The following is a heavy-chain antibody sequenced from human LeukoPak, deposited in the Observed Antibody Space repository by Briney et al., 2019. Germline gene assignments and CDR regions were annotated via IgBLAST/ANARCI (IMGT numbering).Heavy chain of an antibody. V-gene: IGHV3-23*01. CDR2: VRGRGST. CDR1: GFTFSNYA. J-gene: IGHJ4*02. CDR3: AKEEAEVGLPNFHS. Sequence: SSGSLSLSCAASGFTFSNYAMSWLRQAPGKGPEWVSGVRGRGSTFYSESVKGRITISRDNTKNTVHLQMNSVRADDTAVYYCAKEEAEVGLPNFHSWGEGTLLSVSS.